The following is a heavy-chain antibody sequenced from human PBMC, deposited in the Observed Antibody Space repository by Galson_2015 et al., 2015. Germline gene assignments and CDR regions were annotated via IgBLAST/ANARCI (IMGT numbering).Heavy chain of an antibody. CDR3: ARDRGGKGVPRAFDG. CDR1: GFTFSSSA. V-gene: IGHV3-30*01. Sequence: SLRLSCAASGFTFSSSAMPWVRQAPGKGLEWVAVISYDGNNKYYADSVKGRFTISRDNSRNTLYLQMNSLRAEDTAVYYCARDRGGKGVPRAFDGGGQGTLVTVSS. D-gene: IGHD3-16*01. J-gene: IGHJ4*02. CDR2: ISYDGNNK.